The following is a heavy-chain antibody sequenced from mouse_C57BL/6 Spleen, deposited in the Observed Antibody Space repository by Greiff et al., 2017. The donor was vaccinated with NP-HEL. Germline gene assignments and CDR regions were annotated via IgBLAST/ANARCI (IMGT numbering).Heavy chain of an antibody. D-gene: IGHD2-4*01. Sequence: DVHLVESGGGLVQPGGSLSLSCAASGFTFTDYYMSWVRQPPGKALEWLGFIRNKANGYTTEYSVSVKGRFTIARDNSQSILHLQMDALRAEDRAAYYCARYDYDYAMDYWGQGASVTASS. J-gene: IGHJ4*01. CDR2: IRNKANGYTT. CDR1: GFTFTDYY. V-gene: IGHV7-3*01. CDR3: ARYDYDYAMDY.